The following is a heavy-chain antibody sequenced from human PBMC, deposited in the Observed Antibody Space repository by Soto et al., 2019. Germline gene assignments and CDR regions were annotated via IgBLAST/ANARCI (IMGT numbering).Heavy chain of an antibody. V-gene: IGHV3-15*07. CDR2: IKRKTDGGKT. J-gene: IGHJ6*02. CDR1: GFTFINSW. CDR3: TTVLHCGSGSYEYYYGIDV. D-gene: IGHD3-10*01. Sequence: EVQLVESGGGLVKPGWSLRLSCAASGFTFINSWMTWIRQAPGKGLEWVGRIKRKTDGGKTDYAAPLKGRFTISRNDSKHTLYLEINSLKTEDTAVYYYTTVLHCGSGSYEYYYGIDVWGPGTTVTVSS.